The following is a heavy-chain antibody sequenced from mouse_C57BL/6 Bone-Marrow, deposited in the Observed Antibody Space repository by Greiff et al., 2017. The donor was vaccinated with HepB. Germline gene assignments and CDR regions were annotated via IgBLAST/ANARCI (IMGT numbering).Heavy chain of an antibody. Sequence: QVQLQQSGAELVRPGASVTLSCKASGYTFTDYEMHWVKQTPVHGLEWIGAIDPETGGTAYNQKFKGKAILTADKSSSTAYMELRSLTSEDSAVYYCTREEELLGGYWGQGTTLTVSS. V-gene: IGHV1-15*01. CDR3: TREEELLGGY. D-gene: IGHD1-1*01. J-gene: IGHJ2*01. CDR1: GYTFTDYE. CDR2: IDPETGGT.